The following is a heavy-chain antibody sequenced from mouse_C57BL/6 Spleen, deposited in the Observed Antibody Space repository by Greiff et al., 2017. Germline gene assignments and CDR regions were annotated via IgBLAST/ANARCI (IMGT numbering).Heavy chain of an antibody. Sequence: EVQLQQSGPELVKPGASVKMSCKASGYTFTDYNMHWVKQSHGKSLEWIGYINPNNGGTSYNQKFKGKATLTVNKSSSTAYMERRSLTSEDSAVYYCARSTTVVDYAMDDWGQGTSVTVAS. CDR1: GYTFTDYN. D-gene: IGHD1-1*01. CDR3: ARSTTVVDYAMDD. CDR2: INPNNGGT. V-gene: IGHV1-22*01. J-gene: IGHJ4*01.